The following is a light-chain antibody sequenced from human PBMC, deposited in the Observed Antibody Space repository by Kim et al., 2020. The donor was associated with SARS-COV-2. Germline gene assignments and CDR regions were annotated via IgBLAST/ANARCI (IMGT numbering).Light chain of an antibody. Sequence: EIVMTQSPATLSVSPGERVTLSCRASQTVDRNLAWYQQKGGRPPRLLIYRASTRATDIPDRFSGSGSGTEFTLTIHSLRSEDSGNYYCQQFSNWPLTFGGGTKVDIK. CDR1: QTVDRN. CDR2: RAS. CDR3: QQFSNWPLT. J-gene: IGKJ4*01. V-gene: IGKV3-15*01.